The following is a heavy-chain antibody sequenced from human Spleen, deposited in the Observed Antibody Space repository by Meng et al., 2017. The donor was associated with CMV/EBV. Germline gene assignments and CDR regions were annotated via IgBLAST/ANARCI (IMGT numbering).Heavy chain of an antibody. CDR1: GGIFRSYA. CDR2: IIPIFGTA. Sequence: SGGIFRSYAISWVRQAPGQGLEWMGGIIPIFGTANYAQKFQGRVTITTDESTSTAYMELSSLRSDDTAVYYCARSGISDSYNWFDPWGQGTLVTVSS. V-gene: IGHV1-69*05. CDR3: ARSGISDSYNWFDP. J-gene: IGHJ5*02. D-gene: IGHD1-14*01.